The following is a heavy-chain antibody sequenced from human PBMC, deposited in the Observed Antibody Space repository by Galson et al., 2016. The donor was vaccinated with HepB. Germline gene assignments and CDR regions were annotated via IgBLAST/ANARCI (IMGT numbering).Heavy chain of an antibody. V-gene: IGHV3-23*01. Sequence: SLRLSCAASGFTFSSYGMSWVRQAPGKGLECVSSISSSGGDTYYADSVKGRFTISRDNSQNTLYLQMNSLRPEDTAVYYCSKIFYSDYWGHGTLVIVSS. CDR1: GFTFSSYG. CDR2: ISSSGGDT. J-gene: IGHJ4*01. CDR3: SKIFYSDY. D-gene: IGHD2-21*01.